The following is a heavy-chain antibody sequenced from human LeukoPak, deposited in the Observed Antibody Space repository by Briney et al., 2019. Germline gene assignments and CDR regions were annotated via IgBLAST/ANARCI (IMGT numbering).Heavy chain of an antibody. CDR3: ARAVLLWFGESITDAFDI. Sequence: SETLSLTCTVSGGSISSYYWSWIRQPPGKGLEWIGYIYYSGSTNYNPSLKSRVTISVDTSKNQFSLKLSSVTAADTAVYYCARAVLLWFGESITDAFDIWGQGTMVTVSS. D-gene: IGHD3-10*01. J-gene: IGHJ3*02. CDR2: IYYSGST. V-gene: IGHV4-59*01. CDR1: GGSISSYY.